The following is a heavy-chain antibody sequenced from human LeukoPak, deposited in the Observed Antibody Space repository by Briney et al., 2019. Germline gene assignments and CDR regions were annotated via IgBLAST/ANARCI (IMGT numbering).Heavy chain of an antibody. CDR1: GFTFSNYA. V-gene: IGHV3-30-3*01. J-gene: IGHJ4*02. Sequence: GGSLRLSCAASGFTFSNYAMHWVRQAPGKGLEWVAVISYDGGNKYYADSVKGRISASRDDGVNSLFLQMEGLTVEDTAIYYCARRALGPIGAFDHWGQGALVTVSS. CDR2: ISYDGGNK. CDR3: ARRALGPIGAFDH. D-gene: IGHD3-10*01.